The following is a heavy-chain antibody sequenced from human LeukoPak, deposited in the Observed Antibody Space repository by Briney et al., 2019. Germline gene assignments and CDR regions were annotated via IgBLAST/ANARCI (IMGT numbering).Heavy chain of an antibody. Sequence: PSETLSLTFTVSNGSISASSFYGGWIRQPPGKGLEWIGSMYYTGRTYYNPSLKSRVTIFVDTSKNQFSLKLSSVTAADTAVYYCARVHPGNFWSDGEYSFDYWGQGTLVTVSS. CDR2: MYYTGRT. J-gene: IGHJ4*02. D-gene: IGHD3-3*01. V-gene: IGHV4-39*07. CDR3: ARVHPGNFWSDGEYSFDY. CDR1: NGSISASSFY.